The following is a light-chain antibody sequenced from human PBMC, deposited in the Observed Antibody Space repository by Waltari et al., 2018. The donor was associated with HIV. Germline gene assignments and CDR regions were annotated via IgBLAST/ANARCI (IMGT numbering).Light chain of an antibody. J-gene: IGLJ2*01. Sequence: QSVLTQPPSVSGAPGQRVTIPCTGSSSNLGAGYAVHWYQQLPGTAPKLLIYANINRPSGVPDRFSGSKSGSSASLAITGLQAEDEAHYYCQSFDSSLTTSGVIFGGGTKLTVL. CDR1: SSNLGAGYA. V-gene: IGLV1-40*01. CDR3: QSFDSSLTTSGVI. CDR2: ANI.